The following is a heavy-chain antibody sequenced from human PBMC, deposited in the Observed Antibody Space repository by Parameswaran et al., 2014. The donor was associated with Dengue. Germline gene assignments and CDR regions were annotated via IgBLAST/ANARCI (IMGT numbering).Heavy chain of an antibody. V-gene: IGHV3-48*03. CDR2: ISSSGSTI. CDR3: ARVRLATIFAKSAGFDP. Sequence: VRQMPGKGLEWVSYISSSGSTIYYADSVKGRFTISRDNAKNSLYLQMNSLRAEDTAVYYCARVRLATIFAKSAGFDPWGQGTLGTVSS. D-gene: IGHD5-24*01. J-gene: IGHJ5*02.